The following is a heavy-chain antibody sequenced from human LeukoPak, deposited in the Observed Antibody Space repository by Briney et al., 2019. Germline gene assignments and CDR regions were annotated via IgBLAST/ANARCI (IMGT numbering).Heavy chain of an antibody. J-gene: IGHJ4*02. CDR1: GFTFSTYS. CDR2: ISSSSSTI. V-gene: IGHV3-48*02. D-gene: IGHD5-24*01. Sequence: GGSLRLSCTASGFTFSTYSVSWVRQAPGKGLEWVSYISSSSSTIYYADSVKGRFTISRDNAKNSLYLQMNSLRDEDTAVYYCARASFQRWLQLGGDWGQGTLVTVSS. CDR3: ARASFQRWLQLGGD.